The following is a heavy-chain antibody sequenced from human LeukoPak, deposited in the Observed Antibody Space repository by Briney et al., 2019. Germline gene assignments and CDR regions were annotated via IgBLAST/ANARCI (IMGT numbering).Heavy chain of an antibody. CDR1: GGTFSSYA. CDR2: IIPIFGTA. Sequence: SVKVSCKASGGTFSSYAISWVRQAPGQGLEWMEGIIPIFGTANYAQKFQGRVTITADESTSTAYMELSSLRSEDTAVYYCARDLGYSSGWHPYYYYGMDVWGQGTTVTVSS. J-gene: IGHJ6*02. CDR3: ARDLGYSSGWHPYYYYGMDV. V-gene: IGHV1-69*13. D-gene: IGHD6-19*01.